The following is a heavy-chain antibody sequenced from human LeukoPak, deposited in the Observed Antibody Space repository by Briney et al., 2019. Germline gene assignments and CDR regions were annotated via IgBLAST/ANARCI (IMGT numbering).Heavy chain of an antibody. J-gene: IGHJ3*02. CDR1: GFTLSSYA. Sequence: GGSLRLSCAASGFTLSSYAMSWVRQAPGKGLDWVSGISNSGGGTDYADSVRGRFTISRDNSKNTLFLQMNSLRAEDKAVYYCAKAGCSSNACYDAFDIWGQGTMVTVSS. V-gene: IGHV3-23*01. CDR2: ISNSGGGT. CDR3: AKAGCSSNACYDAFDI. D-gene: IGHD2-2*01.